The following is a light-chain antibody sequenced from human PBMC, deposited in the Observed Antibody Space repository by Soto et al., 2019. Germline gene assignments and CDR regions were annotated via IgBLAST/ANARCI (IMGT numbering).Light chain of an antibody. Sequence: EIVLTQSPATLSLSPGERATLSCRASQSINRHLAWYRQKPGQAPRLLIYDASNRATGIPARFSGSGSGTDFTRTISSLEHEDFGVYYCQQRSNWPPVTFGGGTKVEIK. CDR2: DAS. V-gene: IGKV3-11*01. J-gene: IGKJ4*01. CDR1: QSINRH. CDR3: QQRSNWPPVT.